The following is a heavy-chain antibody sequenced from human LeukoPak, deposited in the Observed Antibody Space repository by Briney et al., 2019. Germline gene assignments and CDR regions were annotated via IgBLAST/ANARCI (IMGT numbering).Heavy chain of an antibody. CDR2: IYTSGST. J-gene: IGHJ4*02. Sequence: SQTLSLTCTVSGGSISSGSYYWSWIRQPAGKGLEWIGRIYTSGSTNYNPSLKGRVTISVDTSKNQFSLKLSSVTAADTAVYYCARSYGTNDYWGQGTLVTVSS. CDR1: GGSISSGSYY. CDR3: ARSYGTNDY. D-gene: IGHD4-17*01. V-gene: IGHV4-61*02.